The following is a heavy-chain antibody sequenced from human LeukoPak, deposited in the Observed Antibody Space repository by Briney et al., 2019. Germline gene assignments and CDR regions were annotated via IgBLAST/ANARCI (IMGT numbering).Heavy chain of an antibody. CDR3: AKDATPNSSGRRVDY. CDR2: ISSSSSYI. V-gene: IGHV3-21*04. J-gene: IGHJ4*02. D-gene: IGHD6-19*01. CDR1: GFTFSNYS. Sequence: GGSLRLSCAASGFTFSNYSMNWVRQAPGKGLEWVSSISSSSSYIYYADSVKGRFTISRDNAKNSLYLQMNSLRAEDTAVYYCAKDATPNSSGRRVDYWGQGTLVTVSS.